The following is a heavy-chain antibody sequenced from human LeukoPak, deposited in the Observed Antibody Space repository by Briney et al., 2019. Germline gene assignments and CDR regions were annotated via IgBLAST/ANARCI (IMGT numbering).Heavy chain of an antibody. Sequence: GGSLRLSCAASGFTFSSYSMNWVRQAPGKGLEWVSSISSSSSYIYYADSVKGRFTISGDNAKNSLYLQMNSLRAEDTAVYYCARDRQWLRFDYWGQGTLVTVSS. J-gene: IGHJ4*02. V-gene: IGHV3-21*01. CDR1: GFTFSSYS. CDR2: ISSSSSYI. CDR3: ARDRQWLRFDY. D-gene: IGHD5-12*01.